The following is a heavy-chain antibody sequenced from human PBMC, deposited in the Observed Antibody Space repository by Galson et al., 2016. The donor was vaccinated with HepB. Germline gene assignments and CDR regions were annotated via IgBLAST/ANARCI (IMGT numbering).Heavy chain of an antibody. J-gene: IGHJ4*02. CDR1: GYTFTSYA. V-gene: IGHV1-3*01. CDR2: ITAGNGNA. CDR3: ARRRIPISTPEQFDY. Sequence: CKASGYTFTSYAIHWVRQAPGQRLEWMGWITAGNGNAKYSQKLQGRVTITRDTSASTVYIAQSSLRSEDTAVYYCARRRIPISTPEQFDYWGQGTLVTVSS. D-gene: IGHD3-3*01.